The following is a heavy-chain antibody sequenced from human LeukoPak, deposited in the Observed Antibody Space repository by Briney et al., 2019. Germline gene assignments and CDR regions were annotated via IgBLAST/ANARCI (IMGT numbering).Heavy chain of an antibody. CDR1: GFTFSTYW. D-gene: IGHD1-26*01. CDR2: INQDGNEK. J-gene: IGHJ4*02. V-gene: IGHV3-7*01. Sequence: PGGSLRLSCAASGFTFSTYWMSWVRQAPGKGLEWVANINQDGNEKYSVDSVKGRFTISRDNAKSSLYLQMNSLRTDDTAVYYCARGYSGSYWSFDYWGQGTLVTVSS. CDR3: ARGYSGSYWSFDY.